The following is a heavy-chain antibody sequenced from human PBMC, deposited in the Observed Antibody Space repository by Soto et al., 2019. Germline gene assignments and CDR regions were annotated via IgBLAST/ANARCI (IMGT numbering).Heavy chain of an antibody. Sequence: GGSLRLSCAASGFTFSNAWMSWVRQAPGKGLEWVGRIKSKTDGGTTDYAAPVKGRFTISRDESKNTLYLQMNSLKTEDTAVYYCANYICSSTSCYFDYWGQGTLVTVSS. V-gene: IGHV3-15*01. CDR3: ANYICSSTSCYFDY. CDR2: IKSKTDGGTT. J-gene: IGHJ4*02. D-gene: IGHD2-2*01. CDR1: GFTFSNAW.